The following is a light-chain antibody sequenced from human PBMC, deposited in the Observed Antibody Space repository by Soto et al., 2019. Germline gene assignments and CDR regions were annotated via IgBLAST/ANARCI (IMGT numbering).Light chain of an antibody. J-gene: IGLJ1*01. V-gene: IGLV2-14*01. Sequence: QSALTQPASVSGSPGQSITISCTGTSSDIGAYNYVSWYQHHPGTAPKVIIYEVNNRPSGVSYRFSGSKSGNTASLTISGLQAEDEADYYCSAYKTSRTSVFGSGTKLTVL. CDR1: SSDIGAYNY. CDR3: SAYKTSRTSV. CDR2: EVN.